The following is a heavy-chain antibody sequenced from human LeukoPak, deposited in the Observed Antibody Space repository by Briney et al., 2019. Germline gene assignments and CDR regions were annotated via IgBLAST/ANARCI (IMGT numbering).Heavy chain of an antibody. CDR1: GVPLVRFD. J-gene: IGHJ3*02. Sequence: GGSLRLSCVASGVPLVRFDMNWVRQAPGKGLEWVAFIAYDGRNNYYADSVKARFTISRDNSKHTVSLQMNTLRPEDTALYYCAKARFLSGDDAFDIWGQGTMVIVSS. CDR2: IAYDGRNN. D-gene: IGHD6-19*01. CDR3: AKARFLSGDDAFDI. V-gene: IGHV3-30*18.